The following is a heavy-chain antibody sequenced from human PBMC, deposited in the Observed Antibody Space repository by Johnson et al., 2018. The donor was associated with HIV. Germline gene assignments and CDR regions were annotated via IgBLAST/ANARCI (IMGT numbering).Heavy chain of an antibody. Sequence: VQLVESGGGLVKPGGSLRLSCAASGFTLSDYYMDWVRQAPGKGLEWVSVIYSGGSTYYADSVKGRFTISRDTSKNTLYLQMNSLRAEDTAVYYCARDPYYDFLTGPRDAFDIWGQGTMVTVSS. CDR2: IYSGGST. CDR1: GFTLSDYY. CDR3: ARDPYYDFLTGPRDAFDI. V-gene: IGHV3-66*01. D-gene: IGHD3-9*01. J-gene: IGHJ3*02.